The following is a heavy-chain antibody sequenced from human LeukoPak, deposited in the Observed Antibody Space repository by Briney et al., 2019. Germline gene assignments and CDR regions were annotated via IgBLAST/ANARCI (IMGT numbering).Heavy chain of an antibody. CDR2: IYSFGST. J-gene: IGHJ4*02. Sequence: GGSLRLSCAASGFTFSSYGMTWVRQAPGKGLEWVSVIYSFGSTYYADSVKGRFTISRDSSKNTLYLQMDSLRAEDTAIYYCATCRAQLWCEYWGQGTLVTVSS. D-gene: IGHD4/OR15-4a*01. CDR3: ATCRAQLWCEY. V-gene: IGHV3-53*01. CDR1: GFTFSSYG.